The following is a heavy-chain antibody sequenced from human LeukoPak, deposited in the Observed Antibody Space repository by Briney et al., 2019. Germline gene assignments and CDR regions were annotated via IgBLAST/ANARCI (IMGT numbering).Heavy chain of an antibody. CDR1: GFIFSTYE. CDR2: ISYNSRSI. J-gene: IGHJ4*02. D-gene: IGHD6-19*01. CDR3: TRVAEGSGWSPTDY. Sequence: GSLRLSCAASGFIFSTYEMNWVRQAPGKGLEWLSYISYNSRSIYYADSVKGRFTISRDNAYNSLYLQMNSLKTGDTAVYYCTRVAEGSGWSPTDYWGQGTLVTVSS. V-gene: IGHV3-48*03.